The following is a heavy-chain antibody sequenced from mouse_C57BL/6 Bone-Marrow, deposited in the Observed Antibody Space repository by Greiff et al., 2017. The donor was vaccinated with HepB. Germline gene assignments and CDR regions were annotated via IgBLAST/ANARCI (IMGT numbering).Heavy chain of an antibody. CDR3: ARMIMPYYYAMDY. Sequence: DVKLQESGGGLVKPGGSLKLSCAASGFTFSSYTMSWVRQTPEKRLEWVATISGGGGNTYYPDSVKGRFTISRDNAKNTLYLQMSSLRSEDTALYYCARMIMPYYYAMDYWGQGTSVTVSS. CDR2: ISGGGGNT. V-gene: IGHV5-9*01. D-gene: IGHD2-4*01. J-gene: IGHJ4*01. CDR1: GFTFSSYT.